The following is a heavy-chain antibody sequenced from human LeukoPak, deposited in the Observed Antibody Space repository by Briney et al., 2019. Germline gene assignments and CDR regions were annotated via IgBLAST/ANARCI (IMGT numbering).Heavy chain of an antibody. D-gene: IGHD3-22*01. Sequence: ASVKVSCKASGYTFTGYYMRWVRQAPGQGLEWMGWINPNSGGTNYAQKFQGRVTMTRDTSISTAYMELSRLRSDDTAVYYCARHSGGGYYYGSSGHYAEYFQHWGQGTLVTVSS. CDR2: INPNSGGT. CDR1: GYTFTGYY. CDR3: ARHSGGGYYYGSSGHYAEYFQH. J-gene: IGHJ1*01. V-gene: IGHV1-2*02.